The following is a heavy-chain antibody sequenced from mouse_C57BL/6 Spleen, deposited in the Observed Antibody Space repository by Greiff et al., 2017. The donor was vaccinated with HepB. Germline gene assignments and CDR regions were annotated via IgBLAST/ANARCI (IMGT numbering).Heavy chain of an antibody. CDR2: ILPGSGST. V-gene: IGHV1-9*01. CDR1: GYTFTGYW. J-gene: IGHJ1*03. D-gene: IGHD1-1*01. Sequence: VHLVESGAELMKPGASVKLSCKATGYTFTGYWIEWVKQRPGHGLEWIGEILPGSGSTNYNEKFKGKATFTADTSSNTAYMQLSSLTTEDSAIYYCARADTTVVAPYWYFDVWGTGTTVTVSS. CDR3: ARADTTVVAPYWYFDV.